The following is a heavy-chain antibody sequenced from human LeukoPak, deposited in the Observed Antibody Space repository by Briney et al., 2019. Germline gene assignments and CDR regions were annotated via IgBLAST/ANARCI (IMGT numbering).Heavy chain of an antibody. CDR2: IGTYNGNT. CDR3: ARWPYYDSY. J-gene: IGHJ4*02. D-gene: IGHD3-3*01. CDR1: GYTFTSYG. Sequence: GASVKVSCKASGYTFTSYGITWVRQAPGQGLEWMGWIGTYNGNTNYAQNLQGGVTMTTDTSTSTAYMELRSLRSDDTAVYYCARWPYYDSYWGQGTLVTVSS. V-gene: IGHV1-18*01.